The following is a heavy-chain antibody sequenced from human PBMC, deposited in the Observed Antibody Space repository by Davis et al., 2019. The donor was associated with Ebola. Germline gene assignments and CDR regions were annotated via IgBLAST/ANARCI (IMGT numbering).Heavy chain of an antibody. CDR3: ARDLAVAGKYYYYYGMDV. J-gene: IGHJ6*04. V-gene: IGHV1-3*01. Sequence: AASVKVSCKASGYTFTSYAMHWVRQAPGQRLEWMGWINAGNGNTKYSQKFQGRVTMTRNTSISTAYMELSSLRSEDTAVYYCARDLAVAGKYYYYYGMDVWGKGTTVTVSS. CDR2: INAGNGNT. CDR1: GYTFTSYA. D-gene: IGHD6-19*01.